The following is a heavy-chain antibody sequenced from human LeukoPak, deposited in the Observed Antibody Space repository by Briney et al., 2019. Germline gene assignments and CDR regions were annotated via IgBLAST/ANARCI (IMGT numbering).Heavy chain of an antibody. D-gene: IGHD6-19*01. CDR3: ATGRRVEQWLVRGWFDP. Sequence: VASVKVSCKVSGYTLTELSMQWVRQARGKGLEGMGGFDAEDGETIYAQKFQGRVTITEDTSTDTAYMELSRLRSEDTAMYDSATGRRVEQWLVRGWFDPWGQGPLLTVSS. CDR1: GYTLTELS. J-gene: IGHJ5*02. V-gene: IGHV1-24*01. CDR2: FDAEDGET.